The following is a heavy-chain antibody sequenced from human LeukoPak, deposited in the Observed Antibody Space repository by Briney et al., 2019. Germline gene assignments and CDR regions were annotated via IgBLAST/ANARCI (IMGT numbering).Heavy chain of an antibody. CDR3: AKVDTYYYDSSGSPFDY. CDR2: ISGSGGST. V-gene: IGHV3-23*01. CDR1: GFTFSSYA. Sequence: GGSLRLFCAASGFTFSSYAMSWVRQAPGKGLEWVSAISGSGGSTYYADSVKGRFTISRDNSKNTLYLQMNSLRAEDTAVYYCAKVDTYYYDSSGSPFDYWGQGTLVTVSS. J-gene: IGHJ4*02. D-gene: IGHD3-22*01.